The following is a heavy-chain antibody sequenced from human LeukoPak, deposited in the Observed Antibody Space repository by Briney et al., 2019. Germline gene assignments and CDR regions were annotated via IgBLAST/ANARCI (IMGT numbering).Heavy chain of an antibody. V-gene: IGHV4-61*02. J-gene: IGHJ4*02. Sequence: SQTLSLTCTVSGGSISSGDYYWSWIRQPAGKGLEWIGRIYTSGSTNYNPSLKSRVTISVDTSKNQFSLKLSSVTAADTAVYYCARETILLYYYDSSGIDYWGQGTLVTVSS. CDR2: IYTSGST. CDR3: ARETILLYYYDSSGIDY. CDR1: GGSISSGDYY. D-gene: IGHD3-22*01.